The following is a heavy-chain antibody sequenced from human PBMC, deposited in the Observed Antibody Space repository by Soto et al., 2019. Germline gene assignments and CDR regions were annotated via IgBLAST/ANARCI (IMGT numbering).Heavy chain of an antibody. J-gene: IGHJ6*02. D-gene: IGHD3-10*01. CDR3: ARDQEKFYYGSGSPHYYYYGMDV. CDR2: IKQDGSEK. V-gene: IGHV3-7*01. Sequence: LRLSCAASGFTFSSYWMSWVRQAPGKGLEWVANIKQDGSEKYYGDSGKGRFTISRDNAKNSLYLQMNSLRAEDTAVYYCARDQEKFYYGSGSPHYYYYGMDVWGQGTTVTVSS. CDR1: GFTFSSYW.